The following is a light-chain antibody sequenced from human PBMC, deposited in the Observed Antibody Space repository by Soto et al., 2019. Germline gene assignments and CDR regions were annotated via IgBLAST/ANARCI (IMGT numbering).Light chain of an antibody. V-gene: IGKV3-15*01. Sequence: EIVMTQSTATLSVSPGERASLSCRASQSVSSNLAWYQQKPGQAPRLLMFSASTRATGIPARFSGSGSGTDFTLTISSLQSEDFAVYYCQQFNNWPLDTFGQGTKLEIK. CDR2: SAS. CDR3: QQFNNWPLDT. J-gene: IGKJ2*01. CDR1: QSVSSN.